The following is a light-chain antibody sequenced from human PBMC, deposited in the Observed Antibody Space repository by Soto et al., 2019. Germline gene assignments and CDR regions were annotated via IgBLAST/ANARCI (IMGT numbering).Light chain of an antibody. J-gene: IGLJ1*01. CDR2: EVS. V-gene: IGLV2-8*01. Sequence: QSALTQPPSASGSPGQSVTISCTGTSSGVGGYNYVSWYQQHPGKAPKLMIYEVSKRPSGVPDRFSGSKSGNTASLTVSGLQAEDEADYYCSSYAGXNNYVFGTGTKVTVL. CDR3: SSYAGXNNYV. CDR1: SSGVGGYNY.